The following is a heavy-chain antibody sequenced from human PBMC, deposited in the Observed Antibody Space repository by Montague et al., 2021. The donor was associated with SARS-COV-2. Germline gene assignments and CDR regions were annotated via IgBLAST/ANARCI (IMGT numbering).Heavy chain of an antibody. CDR2: VYHSGYT. Sequence: SETLSLTCSVSGFSISSGFYWAWIRQSPGKGPEWIGIVYHSGYTHYNPSLKGRVTVSIDTSKNQFSLTVTSVTAADTAVYFCARRGYTGSDYFDYWGQGTLVTVSS. J-gene: IGHJ4*02. D-gene: IGHD5-12*01. V-gene: IGHV4-38-2*01. CDR1: GFSISSGFY. CDR3: ARRGYTGSDYFDY.